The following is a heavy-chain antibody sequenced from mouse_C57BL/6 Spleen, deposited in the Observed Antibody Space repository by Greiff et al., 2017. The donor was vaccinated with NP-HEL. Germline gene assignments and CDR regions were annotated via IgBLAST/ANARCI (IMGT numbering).Heavy chain of an antibody. CDR2: IYWDADK. CDR3: ARRDKTYYAMDY. V-gene: IGHV8-12*01. CDR1: GFSLSTSGMG. Sequence: QVQLKESGPGILQSSQTLSLTCSFSGFSLSTSGMGVSWIRQPSGKGLEWLAHIYWDADKSSTPFLEGRTTISTDTSRTQVFHKNTSMDTSDTATNYYARRDKTYYAMDYWGQRTTVTVAS. J-gene: IGHJ4*01.